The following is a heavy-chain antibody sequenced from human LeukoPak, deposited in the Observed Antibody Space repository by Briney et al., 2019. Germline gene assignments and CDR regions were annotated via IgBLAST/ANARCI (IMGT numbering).Heavy chain of an antibody. CDR2: ISGSGGST. J-gene: IGHJ6*03. Sequence: GSLRLSCAASGFTFSSYAMSWVRQAPGKGLEWVSAISGSGGSTYYADSVKGRFTISRDNSKNTLYLQMNSLRAEDTAVYYCAKSMTTVTTLKYYYYMDVWGKGTTVTVSS. CDR3: AKSMTTVTTLKYYYYMDV. CDR1: GFTFSSYA. V-gene: IGHV3-23*01. D-gene: IGHD4-17*01.